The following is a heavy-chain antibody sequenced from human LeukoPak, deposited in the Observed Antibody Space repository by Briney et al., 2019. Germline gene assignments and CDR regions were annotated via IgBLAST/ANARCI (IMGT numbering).Heavy chain of an antibody. CDR2: ISYDGSNK. J-gene: IGHJ3*02. D-gene: IGHD3-3*01. Sequence: GRSLRLSCAASGFTFSSYAMPWVRQAPGKGLEWVAVISYDGSNKYYADSVKGRFTISRDNSKNTLYLQMNSLRAEDTAVYYCARDLAALDLAFDIWGQGTMVTVSS. CDR3: ARDLAALDLAFDI. CDR1: GFTFSSYA. V-gene: IGHV3-30-3*01.